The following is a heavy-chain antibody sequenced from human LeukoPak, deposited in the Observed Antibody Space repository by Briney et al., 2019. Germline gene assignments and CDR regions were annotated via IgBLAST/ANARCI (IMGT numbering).Heavy chain of an antibody. V-gene: IGHV3-23*01. J-gene: IGHJ5*02. D-gene: IGHD2-15*01. CDR3: ARACSGGTCLDP. CDR2: ISGSGGST. Sequence: PGGSLRLSCAASGFTFSSYAMSWVRQAPGKGLEWVSAISGSGGSTYYADSVKGRFTISRDNSKNTLYLQMNSLRAEDTAVYFCARACSGGTCLDPWGQGTLVTVSS. CDR1: GFTFSSYA.